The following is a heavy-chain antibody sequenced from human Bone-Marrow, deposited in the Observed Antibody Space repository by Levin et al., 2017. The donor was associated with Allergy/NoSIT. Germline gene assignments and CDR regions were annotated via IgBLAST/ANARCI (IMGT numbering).Heavy chain of an antibody. D-gene: IGHD3-3*01. Sequence: VASVKVSCKASGYTFTSYDINWVRQATGQGLEWMGWMNPNSGNTGYAQKFQGRVTMTRNTSISTAYMELSSLRSEDTAVYYCARALNRITIFGVVIKECWFDPWGQGTLVTVSS. V-gene: IGHV1-8*01. CDR1: GYTFTSYD. CDR2: MNPNSGNT. J-gene: IGHJ5*02. CDR3: ARALNRITIFGVVIKECWFDP.